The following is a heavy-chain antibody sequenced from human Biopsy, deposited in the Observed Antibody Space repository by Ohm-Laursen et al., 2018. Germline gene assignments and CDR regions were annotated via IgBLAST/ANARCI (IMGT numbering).Heavy chain of an antibody. CDR3: ARGPGKLWSGYYT. CDR1: GFTFSNYA. CDR2: ITSSDGNT. Sequence: SLRLSCTASGFTFSNYAMSWVRQAPGKGLEWVSTITSSDGNTYYADSVKGRLTISRDIPRNTLYLQMNSLRAEDTAVYYCARGPGKLWSGYYTWGQGSLVSVSS. V-gene: IGHV3-23*01. D-gene: IGHD3-3*01. J-gene: IGHJ5*02.